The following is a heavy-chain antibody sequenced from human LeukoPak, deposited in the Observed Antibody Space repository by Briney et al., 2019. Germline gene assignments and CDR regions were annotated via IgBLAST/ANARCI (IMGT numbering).Heavy chain of an antibody. CDR2: INPSGGST. D-gene: IGHD1-26*01. J-gene: IGHJ4*02. V-gene: IGHV1-46*01. Sequence: ASVKVSCKASGYTFTSYYMHWVRQAPGQGLEWMGIINPSGGSTSYAQKFQGRVTMTRDTSTSTVYMELSSLRSEDTAVYYCARDEGIRNGSYSFPFDYWGQGTLVTVSS. CDR1: GYTFTSYY. CDR3: ARDEGIRNGSYSFPFDY.